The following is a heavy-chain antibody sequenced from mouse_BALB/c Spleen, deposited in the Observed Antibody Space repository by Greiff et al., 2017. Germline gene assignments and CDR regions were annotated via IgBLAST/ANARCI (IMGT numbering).Heavy chain of an antibody. CDR2: IYPGGGYT. Sequence: VQLQQSGAELVRPGTSVKISCKASGYTFTNYWLGWVKQRPGHGLEWIGDIYPGGGYTNYNEKFKGKATLTADTSSSTAYMQLSSLTSEDSAVYFCARDYYGSSYGAMDYWGQGTSVTVSS. CDR1: GYTFTNYW. J-gene: IGHJ4*01. V-gene: IGHV1-63*02. CDR3: ARDYYGSSYGAMDY. D-gene: IGHD1-1*01.